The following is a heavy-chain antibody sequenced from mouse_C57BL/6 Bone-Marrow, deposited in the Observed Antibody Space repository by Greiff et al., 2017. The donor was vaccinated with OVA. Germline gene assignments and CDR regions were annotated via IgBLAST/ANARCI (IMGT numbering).Heavy chain of an antibody. D-gene: IGHD4-1*01. V-gene: IGHV1-22*01. CDR2: INPNNGGT. Sequence: EVQLQQSGPELVKPGASVKMSCKASGYTFTDYNMHWVKQSHGKSLEWIGYINPNNGGTSYNQKFKGKATLTVNKSSSTAYMELRSLTSEDSAVYYCAPLGTNWDFYYAMDYWGQGTSVTVSS. CDR1: GYTFTDYN. CDR3: APLGTNWDFYYAMDY. J-gene: IGHJ4*01.